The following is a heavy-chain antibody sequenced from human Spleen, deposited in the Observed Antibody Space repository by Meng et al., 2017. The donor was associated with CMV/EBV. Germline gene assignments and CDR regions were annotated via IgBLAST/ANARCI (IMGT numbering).Heavy chain of an antibody. V-gene: IGHV4-38-2*02. CDR1: GYSISSGYY. CDR3: AREYSSSWYRYYYYGMDV. D-gene: IGHD6-13*01. CDR2: IYHSGST. Sequence: GSLRLSCTVSGYSISSGYYWGWIRQPPGKGLEWIGSIYHSGSTYYNPSLKSRVTISVDTSKNQFSLKLSSVTAVDTAVYYCAREYSSSWYRYYYYGMDVWGQGTTVTVSS. J-gene: IGHJ6*02.